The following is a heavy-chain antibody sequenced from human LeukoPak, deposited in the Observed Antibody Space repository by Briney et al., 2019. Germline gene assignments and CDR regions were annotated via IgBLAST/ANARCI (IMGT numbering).Heavy chain of an antibody. D-gene: IGHD2-15*01. Sequence: ASVKVSCKASGGTFSSYAISWVRQTPGQGLEWMGRIIPILGIANYAQKFQGRVTITADKSTSTAYTELSSLRSEDTAVYYCARDGYCSGGSCYSYYYYGMDVWGQGTTVTVSS. V-gene: IGHV1-69*04. J-gene: IGHJ6*02. CDR2: IIPILGIA. CDR1: GGTFSSYA. CDR3: ARDGYCSGGSCYSYYYYGMDV.